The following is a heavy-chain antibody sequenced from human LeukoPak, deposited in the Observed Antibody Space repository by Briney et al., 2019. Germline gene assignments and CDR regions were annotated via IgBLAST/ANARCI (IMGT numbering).Heavy chain of an antibody. CDR1: GYTFTSYG. CDR2: ISAYNGNT. Sequence: ASVKVSCKASGYTFTSYGISWVRQAPGQGLEWMGWISAYNGNTNYAQKLQGRVTMTTDTSTSTAYMELRSLRSDDTAVYYCARVATPAVWGSYPVADWFDPWGQGTLVTVSS. V-gene: IGHV1-18*01. D-gene: IGHD3-16*02. CDR3: ARVATPAVWGSYPVADWFDP. J-gene: IGHJ5*02.